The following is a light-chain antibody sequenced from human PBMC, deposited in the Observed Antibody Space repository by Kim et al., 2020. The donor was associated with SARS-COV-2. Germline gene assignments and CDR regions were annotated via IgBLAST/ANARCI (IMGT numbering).Light chain of an antibody. Sequence: EIVLTQSPGTLSLSPGERATLSCRASQSVSSSYLAWYQQKPDQAPRLLIYGASSRATGIPDRFSGSGSGTDFTLTISRLEPEDFAVYYCQKYVSAAITFGQGTRLEIK. CDR3: QKYVSAAIT. CDR2: GAS. V-gene: IGKV3-20*01. CDR1: QSVSSSY. J-gene: IGKJ5*01.